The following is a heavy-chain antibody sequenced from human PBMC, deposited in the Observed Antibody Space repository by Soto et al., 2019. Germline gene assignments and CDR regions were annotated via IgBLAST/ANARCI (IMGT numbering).Heavy chain of an antibody. V-gene: IGHV4-39*01. CDR2: IYYSGST. D-gene: IGHD2-15*01. Sequence: HQPPGKGLEWIGSIYYSGSTYYNPSLKSRVTISVDTSKNQFSLKLSSVTAADTAVYYCGRLALRSDLRLWGQGTLVTVSS. CDR3: GRLALRSDLRL. J-gene: IGHJ4*02.